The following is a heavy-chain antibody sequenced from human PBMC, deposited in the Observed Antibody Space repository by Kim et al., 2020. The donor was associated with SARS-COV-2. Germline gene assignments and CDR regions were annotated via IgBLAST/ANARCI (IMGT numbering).Heavy chain of an antibody. V-gene: IGHV4-31*03. D-gene: IGHD2-2*01. CDR1: GGSISSGGYY. CDR2: IYYSGST. Sequence: SETLSLTCTVSGGSISSGGYYWSWIRQHPGKGLEWIGYIYYSGSTYYNPSLKSRVTISVDTSKNQFSLKLSSVTAADTAVYYCARGGIVVVPARAFDIWGQGTMVTVSS. CDR3: ARGGIVVVPARAFDI. J-gene: IGHJ3*02.